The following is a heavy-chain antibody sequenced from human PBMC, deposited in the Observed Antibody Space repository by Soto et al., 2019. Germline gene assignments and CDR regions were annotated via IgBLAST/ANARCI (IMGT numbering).Heavy chain of an antibody. D-gene: IGHD1-26*01. Sequence: QVQLVQSGAEVKKPGASVKVSCKASGNTFNSYYMHWVRQVPGQGLEWMGIINPSAGSTSYAQKFQGRITMTRDTSTSTVYMELSSLRSEDTAVYYCARSRAHIGSYSLWGQGTLVTVSS. CDR3: ARSRAHIGSYSL. CDR2: INPSAGST. V-gene: IGHV1-46*02. J-gene: IGHJ4*02. CDR1: GNTFNSYY.